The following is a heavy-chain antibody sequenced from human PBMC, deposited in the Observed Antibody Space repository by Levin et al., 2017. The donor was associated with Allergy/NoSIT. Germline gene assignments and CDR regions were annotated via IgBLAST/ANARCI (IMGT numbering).Heavy chain of an antibody. V-gene: IGHV3-23*01. Sequence: GGSLRLSCAASGFTFSSYAMSWVRQAPGKGLEWVSAISSRGGSTYYAGSVKGRFTISRDNSKNTLYLQMNSLRAEDTAVYYCAKDHPNYFFDYWGQGALVTVSS. CDR3: AKDHPNYFFDY. J-gene: IGHJ4*02. CDR1: GFTFSSYA. D-gene: IGHD2/OR15-2a*01. CDR2: ISSRGGST.